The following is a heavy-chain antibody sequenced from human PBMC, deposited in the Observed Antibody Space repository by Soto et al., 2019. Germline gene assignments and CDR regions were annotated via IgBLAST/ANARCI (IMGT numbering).Heavy chain of an antibody. J-gene: IGHJ6*02. V-gene: IGHV1-3*01. CDR1: GYTFTSYA. D-gene: IGHD1-26*01. CDR3: AGGGQWELLGGGYYYYYGMDV. CDR2: INAGNGNT. Sequence: GASVKVSCKASGYTFTSYAMHWVRQAPGQRLEWMGWINAGNGNTKYSQKFQGRVTITRDTSASTAYMELSSLRSEDTAVYYCAGGGQWELLGGGYYYYYGMDVWGQGTTVTVSS.